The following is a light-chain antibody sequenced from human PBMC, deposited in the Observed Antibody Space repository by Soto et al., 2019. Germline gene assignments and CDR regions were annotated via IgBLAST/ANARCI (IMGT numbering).Light chain of an antibody. J-gene: IGKJ1*01. CDR1: QNVATN. Sequence: EIVMTQSPATLSVSPGERVSLSCRASQNVATNFAWYQQRPGQAPRLLIYDASNRATGIPARFSGNGSGTEFTLTISSLQSEDFAVYYCQQFNIWPWSFGQGTKV. CDR3: QQFNIWPWS. V-gene: IGKV3-15*01. CDR2: DAS.